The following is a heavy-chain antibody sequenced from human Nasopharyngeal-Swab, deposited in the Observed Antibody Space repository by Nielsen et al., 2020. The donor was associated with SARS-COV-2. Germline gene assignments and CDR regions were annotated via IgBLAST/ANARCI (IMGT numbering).Heavy chain of an antibody. J-gene: IGHJ3*02. CDR1: GYTFTNSH. D-gene: IGHD2-15*01. V-gene: IGHV1-46*01. Sequence: ASVKVSCKASGYTFTNSHMHWVRQAPGQGLEWMGMINPTGDTTSDAQNFEGRLSVTRDTSTSTVYMELSSLRSEDTAVYYCASCSGGSCYFYAFDIWGQGTMVTVSS. CDR2: INPTGDTT. CDR3: ASCSGGSCYFYAFDI.